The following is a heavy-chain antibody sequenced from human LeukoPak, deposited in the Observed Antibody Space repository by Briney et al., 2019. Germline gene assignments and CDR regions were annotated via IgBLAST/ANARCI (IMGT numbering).Heavy chain of an antibody. J-gene: IGHJ4*02. D-gene: IGHD3-22*01. V-gene: IGHV3-23*01. CDR1: GFTFSSYA. Sequence: GGSLRLSCAASGFTFSSYAMSWVRQAPGKGLEWVSAISGSGGSTYYADSVKGRITISRDNSKNTLYLQMNSLRAEDTAVYYCAKPSIPLTYYYGSSGYYEGYYFDYWGQGTLVTVSS. CDR2: ISGSGGST. CDR3: AKPSIPLTYYYGSSGYYEGYYFDY.